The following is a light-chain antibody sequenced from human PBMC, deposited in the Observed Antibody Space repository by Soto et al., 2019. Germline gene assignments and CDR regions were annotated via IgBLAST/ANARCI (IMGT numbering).Light chain of an antibody. CDR3: QQYNRFSWT. CDR2: KAS. Sequence: DLQMTQSPSTLSASVGDRVTITCRASQSINKWLAWYQQKPGKAPKLLLYKASILQSWVPSRFSGTGSGTEFTLTISSLQPDDVASYFCQQYNRFSWTFGHGTKVEIK. CDR1: QSINKW. V-gene: IGKV1-5*03. J-gene: IGKJ1*01.